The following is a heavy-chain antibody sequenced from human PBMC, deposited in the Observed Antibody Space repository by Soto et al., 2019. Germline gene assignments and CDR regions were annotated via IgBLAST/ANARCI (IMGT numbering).Heavy chain of an antibody. J-gene: IGHJ4*02. V-gene: IGHV3-9*01. Sequence: PGGSLRLSCAASGFTFDNCGMHWVRRAPGKGLEWVAGISWDSSTIGYADSVKGRFIISRDDAKNSLYLQMDSLRGEDTALYYCVQGRYPTMATPLDHWGQGTQVTVSS. CDR3: VQGRYPTMATPLDH. CDR2: ISWDSSTI. D-gene: IGHD2-15*01. CDR1: GFTFDNCG.